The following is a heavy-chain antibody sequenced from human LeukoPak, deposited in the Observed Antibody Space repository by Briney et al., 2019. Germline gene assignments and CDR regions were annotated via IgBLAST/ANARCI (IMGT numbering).Heavy chain of an antibody. CDR1: GGTFISYA. Sequence: ASVKVSCKASGGTFISYAISWVRQAPGQGLEWMGGIIPIFGTANYAQKFQGRVTITADESTSTAYMELSSLRSEDTAVYYCARVPNYYYYYMDVWGKGTTVTVSS. CDR2: IIPIFGTA. V-gene: IGHV1-69*01. CDR3: ARVPNYYYYYMDV. J-gene: IGHJ6*03.